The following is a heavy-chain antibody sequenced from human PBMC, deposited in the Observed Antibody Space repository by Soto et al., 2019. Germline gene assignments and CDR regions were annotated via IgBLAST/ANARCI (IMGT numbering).Heavy chain of an antibody. CDR2: IESKTDGGTA. V-gene: IGHV3-15*04. D-gene: IGHD5-18*01. Sequence: EVQLVESGGGLVKPGGSLRLSCAASGFTFGNAWMNWVRQTPGKGLEWVGRIESKTDGGTADYAAPVKGRFTISRDDSKNALYLQMNSLKTEDTAVYYCTTDRGHMYDFDYWGQGTLVPVSS. J-gene: IGHJ4*02. CDR3: TTDRGHMYDFDY. CDR1: GFTFGNAW.